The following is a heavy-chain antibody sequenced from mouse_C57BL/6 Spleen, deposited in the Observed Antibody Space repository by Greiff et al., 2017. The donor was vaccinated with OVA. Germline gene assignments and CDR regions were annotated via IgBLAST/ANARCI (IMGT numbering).Heavy chain of an antibody. CDR3: VRQGVYDYFDY. CDR2: IRSKSNNYAT. J-gene: IGHJ2*01. CDR1: GFSFNTYA. Sequence: EVQLVESGGGLVQPKGSLKLSCAASGFSFNTYAMNWVRQAPGKGLEWVARIRSKSNNYATYYADSVKDRFTISRDDSESMLYLQMNNLKTEDTAMYYCVRQGVYDYFDYWGQGTTLTVSS. V-gene: IGHV10-1*01.